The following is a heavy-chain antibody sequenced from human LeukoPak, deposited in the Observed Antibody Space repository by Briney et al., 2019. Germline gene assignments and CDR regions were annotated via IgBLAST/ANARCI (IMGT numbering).Heavy chain of an antibody. CDR2: ISGSGGST. CDR1: GFTFSSCA. V-gene: IGHV3-23*01. J-gene: IGHJ4*02. D-gene: IGHD3-16*02. Sequence: GGSLRLSCAASGFTFSSCAMSWVRQAPGKGLEWVSAISGSGGSTYYADSVKGRFTISRDNSKNTLYLQMNSLRAEDTAVYYCAKVGQDYVWGSYRPTGYFDYWGQGTLVTVSS. CDR3: AKVGQDYVWGSYRPTGYFDY.